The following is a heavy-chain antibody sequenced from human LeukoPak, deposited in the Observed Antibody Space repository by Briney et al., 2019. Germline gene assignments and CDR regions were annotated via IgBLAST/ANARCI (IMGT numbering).Heavy chain of an antibody. V-gene: IGHV1-18*01. J-gene: IGHJ4*02. CDR2: ISAYNGNT. Sequence: GASVKVSCKASGYTFTSYGISWVRQAPGQGLEWMGWISAYNGNTNYAQKLQGRVTMTADKSTSTAYMELSSLKSEDTAVYYCARGTGYSYEPFDYWGQGTLVTVSS. CDR1: GYTFTSYG. CDR3: ARGTGYSYEPFDY. D-gene: IGHD5-18*01.